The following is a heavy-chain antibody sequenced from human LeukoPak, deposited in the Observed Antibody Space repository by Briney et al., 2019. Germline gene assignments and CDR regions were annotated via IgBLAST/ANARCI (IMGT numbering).Heavy chain of an antibody. J-gene: IGHJ3*02. Sequence: SETLSLTRAVSGVSIDSGNWWIWVRQPPGKGLEWIGEIYHSGSTKYNPSLKSRVTISVDTSKNQFSLKLSSVTAADTAVYYCAHYDRRGWDAFDIWGQGTMVTVSS. V-gene: IGHV4-4*02. CDR3: AHYDRRGWDAFDI. CDR1: GVSIDSGNW. D-gene: IGHD4-17*01. CDR2: IYHSGST.